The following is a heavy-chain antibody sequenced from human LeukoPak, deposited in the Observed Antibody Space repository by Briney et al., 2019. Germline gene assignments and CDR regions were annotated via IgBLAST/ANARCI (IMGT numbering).Heavy chain of an antibody. V-gene: IGHV3-48*03. CDR3: ARGERGYSGYEPIGY. Sequence: GGSLRLSCAASGFTFSSYEMNWVRQAPGKGLEWVSYISSSGSTIYYADSVKGRFTISRDNAKNSLYLQMNSLRAEGTAVYYCARGERGYSGYEPIGYWGQGTLVTVSS. J-gene: IGHJ4*02. CDR2: ISSSGSTI. D-gene: IGHD5-12*01. CDR1: GFTFSSYE.